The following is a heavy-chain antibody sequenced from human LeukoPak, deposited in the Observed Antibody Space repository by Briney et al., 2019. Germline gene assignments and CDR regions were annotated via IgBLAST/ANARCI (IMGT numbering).Heavy chain of an antibody. CDR1: GGSISSSSYY. V-gene: IGHV4-39*01. CDR2: IYYSGST. CDR3: ARPLTIFGLLGDV. Sequence: SETLSLTCTVSGGSISSSSYYWGWIRQPPGKGLEWIGSIYYSGSTYYNPSLKSRVTISVDTSKNQFSLKLSSVTAADTAVYCCARPLTIFGLLGDVWGKGTTVTVSS. J-gene: IGHJ6*04. D-gene: IGHD3-3*01.